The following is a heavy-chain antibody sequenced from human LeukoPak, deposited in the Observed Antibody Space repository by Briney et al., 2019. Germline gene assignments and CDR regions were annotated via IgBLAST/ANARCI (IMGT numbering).Heavy chain of an antibody. J-gene: IGHJ5*02. D-gene: IGHD6-25*01. V-gene: IGHV3-53*01. CDR2: IYSGGST. Sequence: GGSLRLSCAASGFTVSSNYMSWVRQAPGKGLEWASVIYSGGSTYYADSVKGRFTISRDNSKNTLYLQMNSLRAEDTAVYYCAREVESGWFDPWGQGTLVTVSS. CDR3: AREVESGWFDP. CDR1: GFTVSSNY.